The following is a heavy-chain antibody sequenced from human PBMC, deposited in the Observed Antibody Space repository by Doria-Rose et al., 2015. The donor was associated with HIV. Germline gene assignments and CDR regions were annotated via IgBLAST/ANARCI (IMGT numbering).Heavy chain of an antibody. J-gene: IGHJ6*03. V-gene: IGHV3-9*01. D-gene: IGHD3-3*01. CDR2: ISWDSGAT. Sequence: VQLVESGGGLVQPGRSLRLSCVGSGFSFESYAMHWVRLAPGKGLEWVAGISWDSGATGNADSVAGRFTISRDNAKKSVYLEMRSLRPEDTAFYYCAKAPIIGPKYYFYMDIWGKGTSVTVSS. CDR1: GFSFESYA. CDR3: AKAPIIGPKYYFYMDI.